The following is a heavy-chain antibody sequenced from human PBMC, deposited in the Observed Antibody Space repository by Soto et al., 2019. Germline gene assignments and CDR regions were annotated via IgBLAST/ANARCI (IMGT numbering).Heavy chain of an antibody. D-gene: IGHD6-25*01. Sequence: EVQLVESGGGLVQPGGSLRLSCAASGLTLSTNDMHWVRQGTGKGLEWVAVVSYAGDTYYQGSVKGRFTVSRESAKNSLYLQMNGLTAGDTAVYYCAKGPHPAAGYYYMDVWGKGTTVTVSS. CDR2: VSYAGDT. V-gene: IGHV3-13*01. J-gene: IGHJ6*03. CDR3: AKGPHPAAGYYYMDV. CDR1: GLTLSTND.